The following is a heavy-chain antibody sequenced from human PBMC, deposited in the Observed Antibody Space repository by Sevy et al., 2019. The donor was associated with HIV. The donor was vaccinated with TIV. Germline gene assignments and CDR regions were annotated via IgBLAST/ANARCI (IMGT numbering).Heavy chain of an antibody. D-gene: IGHD4-17*01. CDR2: ISSDGSIT. CDR3: ARAESVSTRNAMDV. V-gene: IGHV3-74*01. CDR1: GFNFSSYW. J-gene: IGHJ6*02. Sequence: GGSLRLSCAASGFNFSSYWMHWVRQAPGKGLVWVSRISSDGSITNYADSVKGRFTFSRDNAKNTVYLQMNSLGVEDTALYYCARAESVSTRNAMDVWGQGTTVTVSS.